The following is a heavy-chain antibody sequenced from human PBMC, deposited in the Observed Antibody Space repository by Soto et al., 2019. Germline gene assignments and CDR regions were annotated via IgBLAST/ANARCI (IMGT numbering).Heavy chain of an antibody. V-gene: IGHV1-18*01. CDR3: ARDASIIAAAGTSYYYYGMDV. CDR1: GYTFTSYG. CDR2: ISAYNGNT. D-gene: IGHD6-13*01. Sequence: QVQLVQSGAEVKKPGASVKVSCKASGYTFTSYGISWVRQAPGQGLEWMGWISAYNGNTNYAQKLQGRVTMTTDNSTSTDDMELRSLRSDDTAVYYCARDASIIAAAGTSYYYYGMDVWGQGTTVTVSS. J-gene: IGHJ6*02.